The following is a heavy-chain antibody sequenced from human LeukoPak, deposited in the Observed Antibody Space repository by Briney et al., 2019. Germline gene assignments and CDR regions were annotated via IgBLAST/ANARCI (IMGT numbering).Heavy chain of an antibody. CDR3: ARVGTGTRSYYFDY. CDR2: ISSSSSYI. Sequence: GGSLRLSCAASGFTFSSYSMNWVRQAPGKGLEWVSSISSSSSYIYYADSVKGRFTISRDNAKNSPYLQMNSLRAEDTAVYYCARVGTGTRSYYFDYWGQGTLVTVSS. CDR1: GFTFSSYS. J-gene: IGHJ4*02. D-gene: IGHD1-1*01. V-gene: IGHV3-21*01.